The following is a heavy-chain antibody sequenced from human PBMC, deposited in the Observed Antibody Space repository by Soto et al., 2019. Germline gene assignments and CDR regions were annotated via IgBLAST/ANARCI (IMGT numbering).Heavy chain of an antibody. Sequence: QVQLVQSGGEVKKPGASVKVSCKASGYIFSNYGVNWVRQAPGQGLEWMGWINGYNGNTNYAQKVQGRVTMTSDTSTSTAYMELKSLTSDDTAVYFCARGSSPVGFDHWGQGTLVTVSP. CDR3: ARGSSPVGFDH. CDR2: INGYNGNT. CDR1: GYIFSNYG. J-gene: IGHJ4*02. D-gene: IGHD2-2*01. V-gene: IGHV1-18*01.